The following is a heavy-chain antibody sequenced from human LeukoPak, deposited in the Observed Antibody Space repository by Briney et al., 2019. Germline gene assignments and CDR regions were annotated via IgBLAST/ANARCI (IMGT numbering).Heavy chain of an antibody. CDR1: GGSFSGYY. CDR2: IYYSGST. J-gene: IGHJ6*03. Sequence: MASETLSLTCAVYGGSFSGYYWSWIRQPPGKGLEWIGYIYYSGSTNYNPSLKSRVTISVDTSKNQFSLKLSSVTAADTAVYYCARTTEAHSWRTRYYDYYMDVWGNGTTVTVSS. D-gene: IGHD6-13*01. V-gene: IGHV4-59*01. CDR3: ARTTEAHSWRTRYYDYYMDV.